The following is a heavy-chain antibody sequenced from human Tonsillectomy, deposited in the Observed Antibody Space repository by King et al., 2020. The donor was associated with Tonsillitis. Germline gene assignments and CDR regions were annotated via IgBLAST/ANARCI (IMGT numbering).Heavy chain of an antibody. CDR2: IYYSGTT. D-gene: IGHD4-17*01. J-gene: IGHJ6*02. CDR3: ARLAYGDSRTANFSGMDV. Sequence: QLQESGPGLVKPSETLSLTCTVSGGSITNSYYYWGWIRQPPGKGLEWIGSIYYSGTTFYNPSLKSRVTISVDTSKNQFSLKLSSVTAADTALYYCARLAYGDSRTANFSGMDVWGQGTTVTVSS. CDR1: GGSITNSYYY. V-gene: IGHV4-39*07.